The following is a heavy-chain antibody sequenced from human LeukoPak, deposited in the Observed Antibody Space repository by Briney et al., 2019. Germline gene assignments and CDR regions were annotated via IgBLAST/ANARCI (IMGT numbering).Heavy chain of an antibody. CDR1: GGPISSYY. Sequence: SVTLSLTCTVSGGPISSYYWSWIRQPAGKGLEWIGRIYISGSTTYEPSLKSRVTLSVDTSKTQFSLKLSSVTAADTAVYYCASREGYCSGGSCNFFDYWGQGTLVTVSS. D-gene: IGHD2-15*01. CDR3: ASREGYCSGGSCNFFDY. V-gene: IGHV4-4*07. CDR2: IYISGST. J-gene: IGHJ4*02.